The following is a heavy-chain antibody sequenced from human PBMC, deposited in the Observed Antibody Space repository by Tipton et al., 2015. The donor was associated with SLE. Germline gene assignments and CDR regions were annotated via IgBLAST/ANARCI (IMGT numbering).Heavy chain of an antibody. D-gene: IGHD3-16*01. Sequence: QSGAEVKKPGESLRISCKGTGYSFISYWISWVRQKPGKGLEWMGRIDPSDSYSSYSPSFQGHVTISADKSINTAYLQWSGLKASDTAIYYCATLFGGGWGDFDYWGQGTLVTVSS. CDR3: ATLFGGGWGDFDY. V-gene: IGHV5-10-1*01. J-gene: IGHJ4*02. CDR2: IDPSDSYS. CDR1: GYSFISYW.